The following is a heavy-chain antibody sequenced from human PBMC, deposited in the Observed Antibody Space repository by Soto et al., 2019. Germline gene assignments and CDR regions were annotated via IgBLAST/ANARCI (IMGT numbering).Heavy chain of an antibody. CDR2: IIPIFGTA. Sequence: GASVKVSCKASGCTFSSYAISWVRQAPGQGLEWMGGIIPIFGTANYAQKFQGRVTITADESTSTAYMELSSLRSEDTAVYYCARKSGTKVTLEVWGQGTTVSVSS. CDR3: ARKSGTKVTLEV. V-gene: IGHV1-69*13. J-gene: IGHJ6*01. D-gene: IGHD4-17*01. CDR1: GCTFSSYA.